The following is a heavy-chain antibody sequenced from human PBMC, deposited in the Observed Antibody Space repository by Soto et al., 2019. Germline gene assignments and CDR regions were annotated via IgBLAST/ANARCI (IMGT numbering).Heavy chain of an antibody. V-gene: IGHV1-8*01. D-gene: IGHD6-6*01. CDR2: MNTNSGNT. CDR1: GYTFTSYD. J-gene: IGHJ6*02. Sequence: QVQLVQSGAEVKKPGASVKVSCKASGYTFTSYDINWVRQATGQGLEWMGWMNTNSGNTGYAQKFQGRVTMTRNTSISTAYMELSSLRSDDTAVYYCARGGLYSSSSYYYYGMDVWGQGTTVTVSS. CDR3: ARGGLYSSSSYYYYGMDV.